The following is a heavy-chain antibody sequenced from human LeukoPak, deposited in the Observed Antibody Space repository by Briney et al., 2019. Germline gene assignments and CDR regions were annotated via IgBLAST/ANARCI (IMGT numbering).Heavy chain of an antibody. CDR1: GYSISSGYY. V-gene: IGHV4-38-2*02. CDR2: IYHSGST. CDR3: ARAHIVVVPAAYYYYYMDV. Sequence: SETLSLTCTVSGYSISSGYYWGWIRQPPGKGLEWIGSIYHSGSTYYNPSLKSRVTISVDTSKNQLSLKLSSVTAADTAVYYCARAHIVVVPAAYYYYYMDVWGKGTTVTVSS. D-gene: IGHD2-2*01. J-gene: IGHJ6*03.